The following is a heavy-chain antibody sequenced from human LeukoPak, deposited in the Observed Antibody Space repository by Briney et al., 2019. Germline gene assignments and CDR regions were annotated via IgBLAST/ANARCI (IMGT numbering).Heavy chain of an antibody. J-gene: IGHJ4*02. D-gene: IGHD1-7*01. CDR2: INFGGSI. V-gene: IGHV4-34*01. CDR1: GGSFRGYY. Sequence: SETLSLTCAVYGGSFRGYYWSWIRQPPGKGLEWIGEINFGGSINYTPSLKSRVTISVDTSKNQFSLKLSSVTAADTAVYYCARGPRNYAGRLDYWGQGTLVTPSA. CDR3: ARGPRNYAGRLDY.